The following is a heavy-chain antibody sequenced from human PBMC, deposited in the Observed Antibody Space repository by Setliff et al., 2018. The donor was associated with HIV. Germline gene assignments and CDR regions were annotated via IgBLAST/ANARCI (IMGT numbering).Heavy chain of an antibody. J-gene: IGHJ4*02. V-gene: IGHV1-24*01. Sequence: GASVKVSCKVSGYTLTELSRHWVRQAPGKGLEWMGGFDPEDGETIYAQKFQGRVTITADESMSTAYMELSGLRSEDTAVYYCARGIVWGSAYVYYFDSWGQGTLVTVSS. CDR2: FDPEDGET. CDR1: GYTLTELS. D-gene: IGHD5-12*01. CDR3: ARGIVWGSAYVYYFDS.